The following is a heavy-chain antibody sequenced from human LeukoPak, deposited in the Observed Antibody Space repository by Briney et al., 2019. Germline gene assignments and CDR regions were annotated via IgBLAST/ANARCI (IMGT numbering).Heavy chain of an antibody. D-gene: IGHD4-11*01. CDR2: IYPGDSTT. CDR3: ATRVGNYIYYGLDV. CDR1: GYSFTNYW. Sequence: GESLKISCQGSGYSFTNYWIGWVRQMPGKGLERMGVIYPGDSTTKYSPSFQGQVTISADKSVSTAYLQWSGLRASDTAMYYCATRVGNYIYYGLDVWGQGTTVTVSS. V-gene: IGHV5-51*01. J-gene: IGHJ6*02.